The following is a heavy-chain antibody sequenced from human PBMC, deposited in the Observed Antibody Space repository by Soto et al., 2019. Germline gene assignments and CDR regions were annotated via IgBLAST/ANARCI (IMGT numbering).Heavy chain of an antibody. CDR1: GGTFNSYT. J-gene: IGHJ4*02. CDR3: ATSYGSGSTHFDS. CDR2: VIPIVGMS. Sequence: QVQLVQSGAEVKKPGSSVKVSCTASGGTFNSYTLNWVRQAPGQRLEWVGRVIPIVGMSSYASKFQGRVTMTADKSTSKAYMDLTGLKSEDTAVYYCATSYGSGSTHFDSWGQGTLVTVSS. D-gene: IGHD3-10*01. V-gene: IGHV1-69*02.